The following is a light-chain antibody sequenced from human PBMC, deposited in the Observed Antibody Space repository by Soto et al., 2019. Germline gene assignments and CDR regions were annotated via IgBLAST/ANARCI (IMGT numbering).Light chain of an antibody. CDR1: QSVSSNY. V-gene: IGKV3-20*01. CDR3: QQYGSSPWT. CDR2: GAS. Sequence: EIVLTQSPGTLSLSPGERATLSCRASQSVSSNYLAWYQQKPGQAPRPLIYGASSRATGIPDRFSGSGAGTDFTLTISRLESGDFAVYYCQQYGSSPWTFGQGTKVDIK. J-gene: IGKJ1*01.